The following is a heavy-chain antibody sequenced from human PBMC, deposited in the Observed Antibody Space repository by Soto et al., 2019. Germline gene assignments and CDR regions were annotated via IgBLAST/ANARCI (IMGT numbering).Heavy chain of an antibody. CDR3: ARDLPAYYDFWSGSGGFDY. Sequence: ASVKVSCKASGGTFSSYAISWVRQAPGQGLEWMGGIIPIFGTANYAQKFQGRVTITADESTSTAYMELSSLRSEDTAVYYCARDLPAYYDFWSGSGGFDYWGQGTLVTVSS. J-gene: IGHJ4*02. D-gene: IGHD3-3*01. V-gene: IGHV1-69*13. CDR1: GGTFSSYA. CDR2: IIPIFGTA.